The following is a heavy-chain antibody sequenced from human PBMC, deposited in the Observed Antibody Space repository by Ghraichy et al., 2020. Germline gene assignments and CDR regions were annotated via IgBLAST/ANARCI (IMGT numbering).Heavy chain of an antibody. J-gene: IGHJ4*02. CDR2: ISSSSSYI. Sequence: GGSLRLSCAASGFTFNNYSMNWVRQAPGKGLEWVASISSSSSYIYYADSVKGRFTISRDKAKNSLYLQMNSLRAEDTAVYFCARDIASSPPLVGGVHYWGQGTLVTVSS. V-gene: IGHV3-21*01. D-gene: IGHD3-16*01. CDR3: ARDIASSPPLVGGVHY. CDR1: GFTFNNYS.